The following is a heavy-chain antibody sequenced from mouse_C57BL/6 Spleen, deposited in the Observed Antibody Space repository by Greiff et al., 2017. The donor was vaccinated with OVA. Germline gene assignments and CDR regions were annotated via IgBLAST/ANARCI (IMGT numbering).Heavy chain of an antibody. V-gene: IGHV1-82*01. D-gene: IGHD2-1*01. J-gene: IGHJ2*01. CDR3: ARYYGNY. Sequence: VKLQESGPELVKPGASVKISCKASGYAFSSSWMNWVKQRPGKGLEWIGRIYPGDGDTNYNGKFKGKATLTADKSSSTAYMQLSSLTSEDSAVYFCARYYGNYWGQGTTLTVSS. CDR1: GYAFSSSW. CDR2: IYPGDGDT.